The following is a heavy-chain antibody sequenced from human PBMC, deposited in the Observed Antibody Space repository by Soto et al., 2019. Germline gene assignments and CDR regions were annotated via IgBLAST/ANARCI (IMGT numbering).Heavy chain of an antibody. CDR2: IKSKTDGGTT. CDR1: GFTFSNAW. V-gene: IGHV3-15*01. D-gene: IGHD3-9*01. J-gene: IGHJ4*02. Sequence: GGSLRLSCAASGFTFSNAWMSWVRQAPGKGLEWVGRIKSKTDGGTTDYAAPVKGRFTISRDDSKNTLYLQMNSLKTEDTAVYYCTTDLEEVEAFDWPYWGQGTLVTVSS. CDR3: TTDLEEVEAFDWPY.